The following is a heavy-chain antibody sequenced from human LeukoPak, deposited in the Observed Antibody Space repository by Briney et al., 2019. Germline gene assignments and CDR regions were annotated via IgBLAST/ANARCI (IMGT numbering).Heavy chain of an antibody. D-gene: IGHD6-13*01. V-gene: IGHV4-39*01. Sequence: SETLSLTCTVFGDSVSSSNYYWAWFRQPPGKGLDWIGSLYYDGRTYYSPSLESRVTDSVDTSKNQFALKLTSVTAADTAVYYCARYSSSWNKYFQHWGQGTLVTVSS. CDR1: GDSVSSSNYY. J-gene: IGHJ1*01. CDR2: LYYDGRT. CDR3: ARYSSSWNKYFQH.